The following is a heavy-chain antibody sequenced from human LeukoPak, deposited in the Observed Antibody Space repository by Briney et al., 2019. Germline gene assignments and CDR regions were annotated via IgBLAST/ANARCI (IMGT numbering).Heavy chain of an antibody. Sequence: GSLRLSCAGSEFTFSSHVMSWVRQAPGKGLEWLGEIYHSGNTNYNPSFKSRVTLSVDKSKNQFSLKLNSVTAADTAVYYCVKNGDYFLAHWGQGTLVSVSP. CDR2: IYHSGNT. D-gene: IGHD2-21*02. CDR1: EFTFSSHV. V-gene: IGHV4-4*02. J-gene: IGHJ4*02. CDR3: VKNGDYFLAH.